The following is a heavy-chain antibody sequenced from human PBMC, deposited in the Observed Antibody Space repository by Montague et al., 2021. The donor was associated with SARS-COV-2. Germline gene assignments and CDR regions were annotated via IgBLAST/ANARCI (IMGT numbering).Heavy chain of an antibody. Sequence: TLSLTCTVSGGSISSGCYYWSWIRQHPGKGLEWNGYINYSGSTYYNPSLQSRVTISVDTSKNQFSLKLSSVTAAATALYYCARARSTRKVVVNGFDIWGQGTMVTVSS. CDR1: GGSISSGCYY. J-gene: IGHJ3*02. D-gene: IGHD3-22*01. CDR3: ARARSTRKVVVNGFDI. V-gene: IGHV4-31*03. CDR2: INYSGST.